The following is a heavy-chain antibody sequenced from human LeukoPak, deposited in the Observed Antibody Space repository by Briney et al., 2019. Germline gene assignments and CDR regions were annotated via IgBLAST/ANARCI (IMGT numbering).Heavy chain of an antibody. CDR2: IKSKTDGGTT. CDR3: TTQGDNYDILTGYYYYFDY. D-gene: IGHD3-9*01. Sequence: GGSLRLSCAASGFTFSSYSMNWVRQAPGKGLEWVGRIKSKTDGGTTDYAAPVKGRFTISRDDSKNTLYLQMNSLKTEDTAVYYCTTQGDNYDILTGYYYYFDYWGQGTLVTVSS. CDR1: GFTFSSYS. V-gene: IGHV3-15*01. J-gene: IGHJ4*02.